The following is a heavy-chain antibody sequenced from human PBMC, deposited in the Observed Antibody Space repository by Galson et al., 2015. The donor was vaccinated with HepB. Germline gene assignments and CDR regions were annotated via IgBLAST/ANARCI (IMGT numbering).Heavy chain of an antibody. D-gene: IGHD3-9*01. CDR1: GFTFSSYS. J-gene: IGHJ4*02. Sequence: SLRLSCAASGFTFSSYSMNWVRQAPGKGLEWVSYISSSSSTIYYADSVKGRFTISRDNAKNSLYLQMNSLRAEDTAVYYCARGPLYYDILTGYPIDYWGQGTLVTVSS. V-gene: IGHV3-48*01. CDR2: ISSSSSTI. CDR3: ARGPLYYDILTGYPIDY.